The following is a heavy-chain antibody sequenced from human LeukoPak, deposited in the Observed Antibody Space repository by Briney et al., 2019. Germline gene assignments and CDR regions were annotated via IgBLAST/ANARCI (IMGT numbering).Heavy chain of an antibody. CDR1: GYTFTGYY. J-gene: IGHJ4*02. D-gene: IGHD4-17*01. CDR3: ARDLEGFDDCGDYTRPGVY. V-gene: IGHV1-2*06. Sequence: ASVKVSCKASGYTFTGYYMHWVRQAPGQGLEWMGRINPNSGGTNYAQKFQGRVTMTRDTSISTAYMELSRLRSDDTAVYYCARDLEGFDDCGDYTRPGVYWGQGTLVTVSS. CDR2: INPNSGGT.